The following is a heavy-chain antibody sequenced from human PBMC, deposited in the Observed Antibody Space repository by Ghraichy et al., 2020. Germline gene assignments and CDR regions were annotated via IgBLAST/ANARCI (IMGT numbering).Heavy chain of an antibody. V-gene: IGHV3-48*01. Sequence: GGSLRLSCGASGFRFSSFSMNWVRQAPGKGLEWISYISGAATTIFYADSVKGRFTISRDNAKDSLYLQMNGLRAEDTAVYYCTRAIGSYDSSGYYPWAFDTWGHGTMVTVSS. J-gene: IGHJ3*02. D-gene: IGHD3-22*01. CDR3: TRAIGSYDSSGYYPWAFDT. CDR1: GFRFSSFS. CDR2: ISGAATTI.